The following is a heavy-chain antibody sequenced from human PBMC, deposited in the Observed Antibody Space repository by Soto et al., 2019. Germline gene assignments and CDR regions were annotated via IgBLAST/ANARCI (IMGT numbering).Heavy chain of an antibody. CDR3: ARGVVDRMRRLSPPNWFDP. J-gene: IGHJ5*02. CDR1: GGSISSGGYY. CDR2: IYYSGST. D-gene: IGHD2-15*01. Sequence: QVQLQESGPGLVKPSQTLSLTCTVSGGSISSGGYYWSWIRQHPGKGLEWIGYIYYSGSTYYNPSLKSRVTISVDTSKNQFSLKLSSVTAADTAVYYCARGVVDRMRRLSPPNWFDPWGQGTLVTVSS. V-gene: IGHV4-31*03.